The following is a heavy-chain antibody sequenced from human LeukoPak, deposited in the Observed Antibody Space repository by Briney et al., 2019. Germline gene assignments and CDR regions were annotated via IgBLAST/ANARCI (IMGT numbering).Heavy chain of an antibody. CDR2: IDANGGGT. CDR1: GFTLSGYW. D-gene: IGHD2-8*02. CDR3: TRVQAGRSGLMDV. J-gene: IGHJ6*02. Sequence: GGSLRLSCAASGFTLSGYWMHWVRQVPGKGLVWVSRIDANGGGTTYADSVKGRFAISRDNAKSTLYLQMSSLRIEGTAVYYCTRVQAGRSGLMDVWGRGTTVTVSS. V-gene: IGHV3-74*01.